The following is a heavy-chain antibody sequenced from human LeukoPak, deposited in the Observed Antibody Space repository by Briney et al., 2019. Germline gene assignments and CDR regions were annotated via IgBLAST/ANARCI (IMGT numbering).Heavy chain of an antibody. CDR1: GFTFSSYA. Sequence: GGSLRLSCAASGFTFSSYAMSWVRQAPGKGLEWVSAISGSGGSTYYADSVKGRFTISRDNSKNTLYLQMNSLRAEDTALYYCARESPVAATGRSWFDSWGQGTLVTVSS. J-gene: IGHJ5*01. D-gene: IGHD6-13*01. V-gene: IGHV3-23*01. CDR2: ISGSGGST. CDR3: ARESPVAATGRSWFDS.